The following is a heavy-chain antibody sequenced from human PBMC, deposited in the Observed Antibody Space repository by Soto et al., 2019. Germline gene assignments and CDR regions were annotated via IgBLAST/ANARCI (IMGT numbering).Heavy chain of an antibody. V-gene: IGHV3-30*18. D-gene: IGHD1-7*01. Sequence: GGSLRLCCVASGFTFSSYGMHWVRQAPGKGLEWVAVISYDGSNKYYADSVKGRFTISRDNSKNTLYLQMNSLRAEDTAVYYCAKAGGTYYYGMDGWGQGPTVTLSS. CDR1: GFTFSSYG. CDR3: AKAGGTYYYGMDG. J-gene: IGHJ6*02. CDR2: ISYDGSNK.